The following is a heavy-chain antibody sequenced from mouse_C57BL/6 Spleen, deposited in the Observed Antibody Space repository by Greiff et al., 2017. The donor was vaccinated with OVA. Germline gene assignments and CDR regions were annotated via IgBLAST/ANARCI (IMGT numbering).Heavy chain of an antibody. CDR3: ARVSCYDY. CDR1: GYNIKDYY. Sequence: EVQLQQSGAELVKPGASVKLSCTASGYNIKDYYMHWVKQRTEQGLEWIGRIDPEDGETKYAQKFQGKATITADTSSNTAYLQLCSLTSEDTAVYYCARVSCYDYWGQGTTLTVSS. CDR2: IDPEDGET. V-gene: IGHV14-2*01. D-gene: IGHD3-2*02. J-gene: IGHJ2*01.